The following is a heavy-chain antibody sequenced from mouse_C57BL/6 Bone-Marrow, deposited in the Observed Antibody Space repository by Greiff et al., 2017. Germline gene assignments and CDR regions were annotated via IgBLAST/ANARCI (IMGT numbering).Heavy chain of an antibody. D-gene: IGHD3-2*02. CDR2: INPNYGTT. J-gene: IGHJ2*01. CDR3: ARGAQATPHFDY. CDR1: GYSFTDYN. Sequence: VHVKQSGPELVKPGASVKISCKASGYSFTDYNMNWVKQSNGKSLEWIGVINPNYGTTSYNQKFKGKATLTVDQSSSTAYMQLNSLTSEDSAVYYCARGAQATPHFDYWGQGTTLTVSS. V-gene: IGHV1-39*01.